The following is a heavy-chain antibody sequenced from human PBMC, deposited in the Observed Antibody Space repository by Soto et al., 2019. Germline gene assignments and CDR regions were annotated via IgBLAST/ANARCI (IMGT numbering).Heavy chain of an antibody. CDR2: VNPSGGHT. CDR1: GDTFTDYY. CDR3: ARGEHVVLVTAALDY. V-gene: IGHV1-46*01. D-gene: IGHD2-21*02. Sequence: QVQLMQSGAEVKKPGASVKVSCKASGDTFTDYYIHWVRQAPGQGLEWMGTVNPSGGHTTYAQHFLGRVTMTRDTSTSTLYMELTSLTSDDTAIYYWARGEHVVLVTAALDYWGQGTLVTVSS. J-gene: IGHJ4*02.